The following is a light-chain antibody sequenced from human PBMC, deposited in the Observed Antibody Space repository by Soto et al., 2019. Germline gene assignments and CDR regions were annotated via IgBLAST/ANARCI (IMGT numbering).Light chain of an antibody. CDR1: QGVNGN. CDR3: QQYDKWPRT. V-gene: IGKV3-15*01. CDR2: GTS. J-gene: IGKJ1*01. Sequence: EIVLTQSPGTLSLSPGERATLSCRASQGVNGNFLSWYQQKPGRAPRLLIYGTSTRAAGIPARFSGRGSGTEFTFTISSLQSEDFAVYYCQQYDKWPRTFGQGTKV.